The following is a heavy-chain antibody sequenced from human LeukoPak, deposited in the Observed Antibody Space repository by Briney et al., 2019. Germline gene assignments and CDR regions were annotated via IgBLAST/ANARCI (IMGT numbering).Heavy chain of an antibody. CDR2: IYYSWSS. CDR3: ARDNGDYRSIYYSMDV. D-gene: IGHD4-11*01. CDR1: GGSINSGGSY. Sequence: SQTLSLTCTVSGGSINSGGSYWSWIRQHPGKGLDWIGCIYYSWSSYYNPSLKSRVTLSLDTSKNQFSLKLSSVTAADTAVYYCARDNGDYRSIYYSMDVWGKGTTVTVSS. V-gene: IGHV4-31*03. J-gene: IGHJ6*03.